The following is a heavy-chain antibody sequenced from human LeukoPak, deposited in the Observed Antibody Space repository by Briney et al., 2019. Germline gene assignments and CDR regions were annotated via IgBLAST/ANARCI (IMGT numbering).Heavy chain of an antibody. CDR2: ISSSSSYI. D-gene: IGHD3-22*01. Sequence: GGSLRLSCAASGFTFSSYSMNWVRQAPGKGLEWVSSISSSSSYIYYADSVKGRFTISRDNSKNTLYPQMNSLRAEDTAVYYCASLSAYYYDNSGYWGQGTLVTVSS. V-gene: IGHV3-21*04. CDR3: ASLSAYYYDNSGY. J-gene: IGHJ4*02. CDR1: GFTFSSYS.